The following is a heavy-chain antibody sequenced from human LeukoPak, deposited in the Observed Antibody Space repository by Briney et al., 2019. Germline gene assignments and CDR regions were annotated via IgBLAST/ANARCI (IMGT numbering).Heavy chain of an antibody. Sequence: GGSLRLSCAASGFTFSSYWMSWVRQAPGKGLEWVANIKQDGSEKYYVDSVKGRFTISRDNAKNSLYLQMNSLRAEDTAVYYCARKVGDSSGYYYADNWFDPWGQGTLVTVRS. J-gene: IGHJ5*02. V-gene: IGHV3-7*01. CDR2: IKQDGSEK. CDR3: ARKVGDSSGYYYADNWFDP. CDR1: GFTFSSYW. D-gene: IGHD3-22*01.